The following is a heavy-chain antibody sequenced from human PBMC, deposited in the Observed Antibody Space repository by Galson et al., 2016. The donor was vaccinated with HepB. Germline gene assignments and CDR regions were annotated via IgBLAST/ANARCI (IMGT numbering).Heavy chain of an antibody. Sequence: SLRLSCAASGFNFGDYTMHWVRLAPGKGLEWVTGISRKSGDMPYADSVKGRFTISRGNAKNSVYLQMNSVTTEDTALYYCAKEKDSFQVQTPPDAFDVWGQGTMVTVSS. D-gene: IGHD3-10*01. J-gene: IGHJ3*01. CDR2: ISRKSGDM. V-gene: IGHV3-9*01. CDR3: AKEKDSFQVQTPPDAFDV. CDR1: GFNFGDYT.